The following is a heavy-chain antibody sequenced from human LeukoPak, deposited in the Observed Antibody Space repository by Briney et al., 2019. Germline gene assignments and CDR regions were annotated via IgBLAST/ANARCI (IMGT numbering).Heavy chain of an antibody. J-gene: IGHJ4*02. D-gene: IGHD6-19*01. CDR2: IIPILGIA. V-gene: IGHV1-69*04. CDR1: GGTFSSYA. Sequence: SVKVSCKASGGTFSSYAISWVRQAPGQGLEWMGRIIPILGIANYVQKFQGRVTITADKSTSTAYMELSSLRSEDTAVYYCAREMRAGPLDYWGQGTLVTVSS. CDR3: AREMRAGPLDY.